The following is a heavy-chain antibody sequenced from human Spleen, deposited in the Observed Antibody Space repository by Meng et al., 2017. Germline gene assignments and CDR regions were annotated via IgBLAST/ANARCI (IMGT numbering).Heavy chain of an antibody. CDR1: GGTFSIYA. D-gene: IGHD3-3*01. J-gene: IGHJ4*02. V-gene: IGHV1-69*10. CDR3: ARPPEDAEWISYFDY. Sequence: QVQLVQSGAEVKKPGSSVKVSCKASGGTFSIYAISWVRQAPGQGLEWMGGIIPILGIANYAQKFQGRVTIIADKSTSTAYMELSSLRSEDTAVYYCARPPEDAEWISYFDYWGQGTLVTVSS. CDR2: IIPILGIA.